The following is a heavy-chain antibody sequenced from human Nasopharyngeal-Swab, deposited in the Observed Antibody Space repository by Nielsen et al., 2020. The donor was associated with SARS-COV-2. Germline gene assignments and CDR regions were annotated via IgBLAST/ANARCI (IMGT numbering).Heavy chain of an antibody. D-gene: IGHD2-8*01. V-gene: IGHV3-21*01. Sequence: GESLKISCAASGFTFSSYSMNWVRQAPGKGLEWVSSISSGSSYIYYADSVKGRFTISRDNAKNSLYLQMNSLRAEDTAVYYCARAEGGLYAPDYWGQGTLVTVSS. CDR2: ISSGSSYI. J-gene: IGHJ4*02. CDR3: ARAEGGLYAPDY. CDR1: GFTFSSYS.